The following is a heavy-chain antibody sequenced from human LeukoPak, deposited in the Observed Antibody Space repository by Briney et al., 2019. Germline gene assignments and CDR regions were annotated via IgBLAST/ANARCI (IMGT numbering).Heavy chain of an antibody. CDR3: ARATGSPPHFDY. V-gene: IGHV5-51*01. Sequence: GESLKISCKGSGYSFTSYWIGWVRQVPGKGLEWMGIIHPGDFDSRYSPSFQGQVTISADKSISTAHLQWSSLKASDTAMYYCARATGSPPHFDYWGQGTLVTVSS. J-gene: IGHJ4*02. CDR2: IHPGDFDS. D-gene: IGHD1-1*01. CDR1: GYSFTSYW.